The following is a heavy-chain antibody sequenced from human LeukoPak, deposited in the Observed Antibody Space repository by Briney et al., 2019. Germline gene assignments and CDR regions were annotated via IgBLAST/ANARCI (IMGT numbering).Heavy chain of an antibody. CDR3: ARGAYYYDSSGYYYVGEY. Sequence: PGGSLRLSCAVSGFTVSSNYMSWVRQAPGKGLEWVSVFYGGDDTYYADSVKGRFTISRDNAKNTLYLQMSSLRAEDTAVYYCARGAYYYDSSGYYYVGEYWGQGTLVTVSS. D-gene: IGHD3-22*01. CDR2: FYGGDDT. V-gene: IGHV3-66*01. CDR1: GFTVSSNY. J-gene: IGHJ4*02.